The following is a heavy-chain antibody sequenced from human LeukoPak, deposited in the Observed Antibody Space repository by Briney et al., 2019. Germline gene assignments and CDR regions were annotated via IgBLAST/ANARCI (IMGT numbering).Heavy chain of an antibody. D-gene: IGHD2-2*01. J-gene: IGHJ4*02. CDR1: GGSISSYY. V-gene: IGHV4-59*08. Sequence: SETLSLTCTVSGGSISSYYWSWIRQPPGKGLEWIGYIYYSGSTNYNPSLKSRVTISVDTSKNQFSLKLSSVTAADTAVYYCARLRIPARYCSSTSRYELDYWGQGTLVTVSS. CDR3: ARLRIPARYCSSTSRYELDY. CDR2: IYYSGST.